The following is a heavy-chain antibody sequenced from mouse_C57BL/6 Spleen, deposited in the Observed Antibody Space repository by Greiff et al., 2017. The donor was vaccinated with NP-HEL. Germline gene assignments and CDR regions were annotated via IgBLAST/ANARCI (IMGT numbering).Heavy chain of an antibody. V-gene: IGHV14-2*01. CDR2: IAPEDGET. CDR3: ARDTTVVATDY. J-gene: IGHJ2*01. Sequence: EVQLQQSGAELVKPGASVKLSCTASGFNIKDYYMHWVKQRTEQGLEWIGRIAPEDGETKYAPTFPGKATITADTSSSTAYLQLSSLTSEDTAVYYCARDTTVVATDYWGQGTTLTVSS. CDR1: GFNIKDYY. D-gene: IGHD1-1*01.